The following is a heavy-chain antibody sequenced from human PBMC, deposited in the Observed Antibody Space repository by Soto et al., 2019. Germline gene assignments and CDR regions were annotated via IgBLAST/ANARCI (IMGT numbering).Heavy chain of an antibody. Sequence: EVQLVAAGGGLVKPGGSLRLPCAASGFTFSTYTMTWVRQAPGKGLEWVSSISSSSNYIYYADSVKGRFTISRDNAKNSLYLQMNSLRAEDTAVYYCAREPNWNEGALPIDYWGQGTLVTVSS. V-gene: IGHV3-21*01. CDR3: AREPNWNEGALPIDY. D-gene: IGHD1-20*01. CDR2: ISSSSNYI. J-gene: IGHJ4*02. CDR1: GFTFSTYT.